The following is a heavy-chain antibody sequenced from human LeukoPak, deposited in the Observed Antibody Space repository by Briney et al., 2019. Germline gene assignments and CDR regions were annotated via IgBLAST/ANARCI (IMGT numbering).Heavy chain of an antibody. D-gene: IGHD2-8*01. J-gene: IGHJ4*02. CDR2: ISYDGSDK. V-gene: IGHV3-30*04. CDR1: GFTFSSYA. Sequence: GQSLRLSCAASGFTFSSYAMHWVRQAPGKGLEWVALISYDGSDKYYADTVEGRFTISRDNSKSTVHLQMNSLRTEDTAVYFCAREVVAVLPDASTNDYWGQGALVCVSS. CDR3: AREVVAVLPDASTNDY.